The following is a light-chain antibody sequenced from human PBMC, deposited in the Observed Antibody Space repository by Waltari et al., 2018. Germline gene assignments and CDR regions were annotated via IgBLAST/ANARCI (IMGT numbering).Light chain of an antibody. J-gene: IGLJ2*01. CDR2: DKN. CDR3: GTWDSSLSAVL. V-gene: IGLV1-51*01. Sequence: SVFTQPPSVSAAPGQKATISCSVGSYYIGNNYVSWYQQVPGTAPKHLIHDKNERPPAMPDLCSAANTSATATLGITGVRTGDEADYYCGTWDSSLSAVLFGGGTRLTVL. CDR1: SYYIGNNY.